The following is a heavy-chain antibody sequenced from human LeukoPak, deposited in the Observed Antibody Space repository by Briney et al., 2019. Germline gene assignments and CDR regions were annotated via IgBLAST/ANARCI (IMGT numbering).Heavy chain of an antibody. V-gene: IGHV1-2*02. D-gene: IGHD2-21*02. CDR2: INPNSGGT. J-gene: IGHJ4*02. CDR3: ARDGAYCGGDCWPPYYFDY. Sequence: ASVKVSCKASGYTFTGYYMHWVRQAPGQGLEWMGWINPNSGGTNYAQKFQGRVTMTWDTSISTAYLELRALKSDDTAVYYCARDGAYCGGDCWPPYYFDYWGQGTLVTVSS. CDR1: GYTFTGYY.